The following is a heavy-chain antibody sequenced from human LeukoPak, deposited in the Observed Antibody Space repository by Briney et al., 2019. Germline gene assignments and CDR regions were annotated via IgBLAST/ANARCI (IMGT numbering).Heavy chain of an antibody. J-gene: IGHJ4*02. D-gene: IGHD1-26*01. V-gene: IGHV3-15*01. CDR2: VKSKTDGGTT. CDR3: TTATKSGTYSRGY. CDR1: GFIFSNDW. Sequence: GGSLRLSCAASGFIFSNDWMNWVRQAPGKGLEWVGRVKSKTDGGTTDYAAPVKGRFTISRDDSRNTLFLQMNSLRAEDTAVYYCTTATKSGTYSRGYWGQGTLVTVSS.